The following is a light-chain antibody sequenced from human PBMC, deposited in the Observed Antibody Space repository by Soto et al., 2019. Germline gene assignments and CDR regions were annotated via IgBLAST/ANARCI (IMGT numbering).Light chain of an antibody. CDR1: QSVSGN. Sequence: EIVMTQSPATLSVSPGERATLSCRASQSVSGNLVWYQHKPGQAPRLLIYGASTRATGIPARFSASGSGTEFSLTISSLQSEDFAVYYCQQYNDWPPKQYTFGQGTKLEIK. CDR3: QQYNDWPPKQYT. J-gene: IGKJ2*01. V-gene: IGKV3-15*01. CDR2: GAS.